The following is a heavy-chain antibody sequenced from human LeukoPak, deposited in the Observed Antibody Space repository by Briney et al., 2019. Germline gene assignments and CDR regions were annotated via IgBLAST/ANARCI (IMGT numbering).Heavy chain of an antibody. CDR2: ISYDGSNK. J-gene: IGHJ4*02. D-gene: IGHD3-22*01. CDR3: ARESRGGYYDSSGRFDC. Sequence: GGSLRLSCAASGFTFSSYGMHWVRQAPGKGLEWVAVISYDGSNKYYADSVKGRFTISRDNSKNTLYLQMNSLRAEDTAVYYCARESRGGYYDSSGRFDCWGQGTLVTVSS. V-gene: IGHV3-30*03. CDR1: GFTFSSYG.